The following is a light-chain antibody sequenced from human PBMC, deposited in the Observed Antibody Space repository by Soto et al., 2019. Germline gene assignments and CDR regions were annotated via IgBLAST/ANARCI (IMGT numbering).Light chain of an antibody. CDR3: QQYDSSPKT. CDR1: QSISSW. Sequence: DIQMTQPPSTLSASLGDRVTITCRASQSISSWLAWYQQKPGKAPKLLVYKATILQSGVPSRFSGTGSGTDFTLTISRLEPEDFAVYYCQQYDSSPKTFGQGTKVDI. J-gene: IGKJ1*01. CDR2: KAT. V-gene: IGKV1-5*03.